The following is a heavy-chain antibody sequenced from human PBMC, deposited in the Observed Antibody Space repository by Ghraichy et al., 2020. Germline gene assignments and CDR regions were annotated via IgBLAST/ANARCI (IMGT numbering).Heavy chain of an antibody. CDR1: GYSFGSFW. CDR3: ARHFSPVGDYDAFDV. D-gene: IGHD1-26*01. Sequence: GESLNISCKGSGYSFGSFWIGWVRQMPGKGLEGMGIIYPADSETSYSPFFQGQVTISADKSSRTAYLQWSRLKASDTAMYYCARHFSPVGDYDAFDVWGQGTMVTVS. J-gene: IGHJ3*01. CDR2: IYPADSET. V-gene: IGHV5-51*01.